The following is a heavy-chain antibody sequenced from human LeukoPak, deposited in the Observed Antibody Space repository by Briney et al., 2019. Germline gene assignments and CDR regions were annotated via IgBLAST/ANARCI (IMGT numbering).Heavy chain of an antibody. J-gene: IGHJ4*02. Sequence: SETLSLTCAVYGGSFSGYYWRWIRQPPGKRLEWIGEINHSGSTNYNPSLKSRVTISVDTSKNKFSLKLSSVTAADTAVYYCARRGYSYGSGPAGTTFASYFDYSGQGTLVTASS. CDR3: ARRGYSYGSGPAGTTFASYFDY. CDR2: INHSGST. D-gene: IGHD5-18*01. CDR1: GGSFSGYY. V-gene: IGHV4-34*01.